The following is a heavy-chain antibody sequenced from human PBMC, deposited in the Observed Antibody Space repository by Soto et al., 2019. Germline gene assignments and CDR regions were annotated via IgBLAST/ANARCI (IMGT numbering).Heavy chain of an antibody. CDR2: VIPIFGTP. CDR1: GGTFSTYA. D-gene: IGHD2-15*01. J-gene: IGHJ6*02. CDR3: ARSQGGSSSLDIYYYYYYGMDV. Sequence: QVQLVQSGAEVKKPGSSVKVSCKAPGGTFSTYAINWVRQAPGQGLEWMGGVIPIFGTPKYAQKFQGRVTITADESTSTGYMELRSLRSEDTAVYYWARSQGGSSSLDIYYYYYYGMDVWGQGTTVTVSS. V-gene: IGHV1-69*01.